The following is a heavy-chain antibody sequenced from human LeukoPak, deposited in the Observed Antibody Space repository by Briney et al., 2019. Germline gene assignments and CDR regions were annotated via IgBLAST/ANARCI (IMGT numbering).Heavy chain of an antibody. CDR1: GYTFTSYG. V-gene: IGHV1-2*02. D-gene: IGHD1-26*01. J-gene: IGHJ4*02. CDR2: INPNSGGT. CDR3: ARSLVGATVRLLDY. Sequence: GASVKVSCKASGYTFTSYGISWVRQAPGQGLEWMGWINPNSGGTNYAQKFQGRVTMTRDTSISTAYMELSRPRSDDTAVYYCARSLVGATVRLLDYWGQGTLVTVSS.